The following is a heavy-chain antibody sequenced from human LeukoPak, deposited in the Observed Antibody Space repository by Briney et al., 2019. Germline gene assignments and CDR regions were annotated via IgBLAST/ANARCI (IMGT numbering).Heavy chain of an antibody. D-gene: IGHD2-8*02. CDR1: GFIFSDQY. V-gene: IGHV3-11*01. CDR3: ATSRPGAADAFDV. CDR2: ISCTGITI. J-gene: IGHJ3*01. Sequence: GGSLRLSCAASGFIFSDQYMNWMRVSPGKGLGGISYISCTGITIHYLDSVKARFTVPRDNTRDSLFLHMNSLRAEDTAIYSCATSRPGAADAFDVWGQRTVVTVSS.